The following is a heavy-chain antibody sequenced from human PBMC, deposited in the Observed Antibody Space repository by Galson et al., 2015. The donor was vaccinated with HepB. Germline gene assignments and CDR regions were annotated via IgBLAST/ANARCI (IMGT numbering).Heavy chain of an antibody. D-gene: IGHD2-15*01. V-gene: IGHV3-23*01. CDR3: TKGVVVKRDFDY. Sequence: SLRLSCAASGFTFSNFAMSWVRQAPGKGLEWVSSISGSDDTTYYADSVKGRFSISRDNSKNTLDLQMNTLRGDDTAVYYCTKGVVVKRDFDYWGQGTLVTVSP. CDR2: ISGSDDTT. J-gene: IGHJ4*02. CDR1: GFTFSNFA.